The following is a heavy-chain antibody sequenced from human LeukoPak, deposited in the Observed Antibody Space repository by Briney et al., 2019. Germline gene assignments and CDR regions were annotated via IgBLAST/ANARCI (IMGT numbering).Heavy chain of an antibody. CDR3: ARDRGAGDIDY. V-gene: IGHV3-21*01. CDR2: ISSSSSYI. CDR1: GFTFSSYS. J-gene: IGHJ4*02. D-gene: IGHD3-10*01. Sequence: GGSLRLSCAASGFTFSSYSMNWVRQAPGKGLEWVSSISSSSSYIYYADSVKGRFTISRDNTKNSLYLQMNSLRAEDTAVYYCARDRGAGDIDYWGQGTLVTVSS.